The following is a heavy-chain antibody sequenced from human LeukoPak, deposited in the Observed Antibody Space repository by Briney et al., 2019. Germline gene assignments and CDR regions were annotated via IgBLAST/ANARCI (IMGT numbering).Heavy chain of an antibody. D-gene: IGHD6-13*01. CDR2: TYYRSKWYN. V-gene: IGHV6-1*01. CDR3: ARDRGSGPRIAAAGFDY. J-gene: IGHJ4*02. Sequence: SQTLSLTCAISGDSVSSNSAAWNWTRQSPSRGLYWLGRTYYRSKWYNDYAVSVKSRITINPDTSKNQFSLQLNSVTPEDTAVYYCARDRGSGPRIAAAGFDYWGQGTLVTVSS. CDR1: GDSVSSNSAA.